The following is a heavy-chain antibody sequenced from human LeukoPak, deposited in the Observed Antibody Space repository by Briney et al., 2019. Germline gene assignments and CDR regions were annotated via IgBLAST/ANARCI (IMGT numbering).Heavy chain of an antibody. D-gene: IGHD3-10*01. Sequence: GESLKISCKGSGYSFTSYWIAWVRQMPGKGLEWMGIIFPGDSETRYSPSFQGQVTLSADRSISTAYLQWSSLQASDTAMYYCARLPSAQLLDYWGQGTLVTVSS. J-gene: IGHJ4*02. CDR2: IFPGDSET. CDR3: ARLPSAQLLDY. V-gene: IGHV5-51*01. CDR1: GYSFTSYW.